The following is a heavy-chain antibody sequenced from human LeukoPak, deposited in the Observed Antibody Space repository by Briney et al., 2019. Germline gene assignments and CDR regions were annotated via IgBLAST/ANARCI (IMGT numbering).Heavy chain of an antibody. CDR3: ARCTYYYDSSGYYYGRYYYYYMDV. CDR1: GGSFGGYY. D-gene: IGHD3-22*01. Sequence: PSETLSLTCAVYGGSFGGYYWSWIRQPPGKGLEWIGEINHSGSTNYNPSLKSRVTISVDTSKNQFSLKLSSVTAADTAVYYCARCTYYYDSSGYYYGRYYYYYMDVWGKGTTVTVSS. J-gene: IGHJ6*03. V-gene: IGHV4-34*01. CDR2: INHSGST.